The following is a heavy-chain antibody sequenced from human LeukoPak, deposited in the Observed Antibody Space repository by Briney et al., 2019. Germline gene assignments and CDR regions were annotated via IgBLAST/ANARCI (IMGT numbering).Heavy chain of an antibody. D-gene: IGHD3-10*01. V-gene: IGHV1-24*01. CDR2: FDPEDGET. CDR1: GYPLTELS. CDR3: ATDEGPYYYGSGSYRPFDY. J-gene: IGHJ4*02. Sequence: ASVKVSCKVSGYPLTELSMHWVRQAPGKGLEWMGGFDPEDGETIYAQKFQGRVTMTEDTSTDTAYMELSSLRSEDTAVYYCATDEGPYYYGSGSYRPFDYWGQGTLVTVSS.